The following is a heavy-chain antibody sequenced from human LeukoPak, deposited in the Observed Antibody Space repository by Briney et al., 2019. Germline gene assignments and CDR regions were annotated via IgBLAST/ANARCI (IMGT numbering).Heavy chain of an antibody. CDR2: ISSSGATR. J-gene: IGHJ6*03. CDR3: AREVVVAATRYMDV. Sequence: GGSLRLSCAASGVTFSSYEMNWVRQAPGKGLEWVSYISSSGATRYYADSVKGRFTMSRDHAKNSLYLLLNSLRAEDTAVYYCAREVVVAATRYMDVWGKGTTVPISS. D-gene: IGHD2-15*01. V-gene: IGHV3-48*03. CDR1: GVTFSSYE.